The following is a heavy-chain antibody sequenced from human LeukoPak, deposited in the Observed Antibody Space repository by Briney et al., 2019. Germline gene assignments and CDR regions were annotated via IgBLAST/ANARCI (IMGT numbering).Heavy chain of an antibody. Sequence: GGSLRLSCAASGFTFSAYWMTWVRQAPGKGLEWVANINQDGSYKNYADSVKGRFAISRDNAKKSLYLQMNSLTAEDTAVYYCTRDQSIPNLDAFDIWGQGTMVTVSS. J-gene: IGHJ3*02. CDR3: TRDQSIPNLDAFDI. V-gene: IGHV3-7*05. D-gene: IGHD1-14*01. CDR1: GFTFSAYW. CDR2: INQDGSYK.